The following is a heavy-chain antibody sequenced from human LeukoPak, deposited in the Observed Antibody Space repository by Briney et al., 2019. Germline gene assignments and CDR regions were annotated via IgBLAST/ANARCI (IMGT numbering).Heavy chain of an antibody. CDR1: GFSVSDKY. V-gene: IGHV3-23*01. J-gene: IGHJ3*02. CDR2: ISASGGTT. CDR3: SKKVGGIHAFDI. D-gene: IGHD1-26*01. Sequence: GGSLRLSCAASGFSVSDKYMSWVRQAPGKGLEWVSAISASGGTTYYTESVKGRFTISRDNSKNTLSLQMNSLRAEDTAVYYCSKKVGGIHAFDIWGQGTMVTVSS.